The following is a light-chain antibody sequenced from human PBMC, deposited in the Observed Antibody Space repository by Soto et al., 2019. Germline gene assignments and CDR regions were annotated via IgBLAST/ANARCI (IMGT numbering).Light chain of an antibody. J-gene: IGLJ1*01. CDR2: EVS. CDR1: SSDVGGYNY. Sequence: VLTQPASVSGSPGQSITISCTGTSSDVGGYNYVSWYQQHPGKAPKLMIYEVSNRPSGVSNRFSGSKSGNTASLTISGLQAEDEAGYYCSSYTSSSTQVFGTGTKVTVL. CDR3: SSYTSSSTQV. V-gene: IGLV2-14*01.